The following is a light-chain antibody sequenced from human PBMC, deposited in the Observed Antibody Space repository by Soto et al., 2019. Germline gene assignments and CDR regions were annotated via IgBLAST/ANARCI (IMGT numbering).Light chain of an antibody. V-gene: IGKV1-39*01. J-gene: IGKJ1*01. CDR2: AAT. CDR3: KQSYTTPRT. CDR1: QSISTF. Sequence: DIQMTQSPSSLSASVGDRVSVTCRASQSISTFLNWYQQRPGEAPKLLIYAATSLPSGVPSRFSGSGSGADFTLTIGSLQPEDCATYYCKQSYTTPRTCGQGTKVEVK.